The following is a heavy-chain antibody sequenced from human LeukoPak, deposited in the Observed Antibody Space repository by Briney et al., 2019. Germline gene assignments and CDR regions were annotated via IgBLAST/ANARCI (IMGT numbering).Heavy chain of an antibody. J-gene: IGHJ5*02. CDR1: GGSFSGYY. CDR3: ARRRTAAGRRWFDP. D-gene: IGHD6-13*01. Sequence: SETLSLTCAVYGGSFSGYYWSWIRQPPGKGLEWIGEINHSGSTNYNPSLKSRVTISVDTSKNQFSLKLSSVTAADTAVYYCARRRTAAGRRWFDPWGQGTLVTVSS. CDR2: INHSGST. V-gene: IGHV4-34*01.